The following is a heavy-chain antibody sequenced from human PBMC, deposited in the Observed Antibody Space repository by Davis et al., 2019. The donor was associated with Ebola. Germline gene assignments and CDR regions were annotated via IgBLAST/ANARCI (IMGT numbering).Heavy chain of an antibody. CDR3: ARGTGPVDY. D-gene: IGHD1-14*01. CDR1: GFTFSSYS. V-gene: IGHV3-21*01. J-gene: IGHJ4*02. CDR2: ISSRSNYI. Sequence: GESLKISCAASGFTFSSYSMNWVRQAPGKGLEWVSSISSRSNYIYYADSVKGRFTISRDNAKNSLFLQMNSLRAEDTAVYYCARGTGPVDYWGQGTLVTVSS.